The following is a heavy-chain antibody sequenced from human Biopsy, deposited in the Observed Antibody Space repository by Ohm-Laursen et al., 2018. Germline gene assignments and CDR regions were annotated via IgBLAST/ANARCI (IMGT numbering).Heavy chain of an antibody. J-gene: IGHJ5*02. V-gene: IGHV4-4*07. CDR2: IYTSGIT. D-gene: IGHD1-14*01. Sequence: GTLSLTCTVSGGSLSSYSWSWIRQPAGKGLEWIGQIYTSGITNYNPSLKSRVTMSVDTSKNKFSLRVSSVTAADTAVYYCARDRDRKGWFDPWGQGTLVTVSS. CDR1: GGSLSSYS. CDR3: ARDRDRKGWFDP.